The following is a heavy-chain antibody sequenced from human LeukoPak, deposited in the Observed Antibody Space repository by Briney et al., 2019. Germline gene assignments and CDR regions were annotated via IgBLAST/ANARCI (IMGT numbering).Heavy chain of an antibody. CDR3: ARATRRWLQPGGY. CDR2: MNPNSGNT. J-gene: IGHJ4*02. D-gene: IGHD5-24*01. V-gene: IGHV1-8*01. CDR1: GYTFTSYD. Sequence: ASVKVSCKASGYTFTSYDINWVRQATGQGLEWMGWMNPNSGNTGYAQKFQGRVTMTRNTSISTAYMELSSLRSEDTAVYYCARATRRWLQPGGYWGKGTLVTVSS.